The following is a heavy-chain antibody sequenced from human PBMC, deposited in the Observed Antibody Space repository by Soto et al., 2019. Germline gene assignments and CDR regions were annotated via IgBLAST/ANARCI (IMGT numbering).Heavy chain of an antibody. J-gene: IGHJ3*02. V-gene: IGHV1-2*02. Sequence: ASVKVSCKASGYPFTGYYMHCVRQAPGQGLEWMGWINPNSGGTNYAQKFQGRVTMTRDTSISTAYMELSRLRSDDTAVYYCARDRIGSRDAFDIWGHGTMVTVSS. CDR3: ARDRIGSRDAFDI. CDR1: GYPFTGYY. D-gene: IGHD1-26*01. CDR2: INPNSGGT.